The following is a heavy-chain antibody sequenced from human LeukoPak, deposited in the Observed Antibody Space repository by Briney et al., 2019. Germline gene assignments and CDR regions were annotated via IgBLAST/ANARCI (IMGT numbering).Heavy chain of an antibody. CDR1: GYTFTSYA. J-gene: IGHJ4*02. Sequence: ASVKVSCKASGYTFTSYAMNWVRQAPGQGLEWMGWINTNTGNPTYAQGFTGRFVFSLDTSVSTAYLQICSLKAEDTAVYYCARVFHDSSGYYPYCFDYWGQGTLVPVSS. CDR3: ARVFHDSSGYYPYCFDY. D-gene: IGHD3-22*01. CDR2: INTNTGNP. V-gene: IGHV7-4-1*01.